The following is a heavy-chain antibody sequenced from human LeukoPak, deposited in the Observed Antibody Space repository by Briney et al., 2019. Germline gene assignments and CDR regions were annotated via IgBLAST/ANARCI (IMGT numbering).Heavy chain of an antibody. V-gene: IGHV1-69*13. CDR1: GGTFSSYA. CDR2: IIPIFGTA. D-gene: IGHD3-10*01. Sequence: SVKVSCKASGGTFSSYAISWVRQAPGQGLEWMGGIIPIFGTASYAQKFQGRVTITADEFTSTAYMELSSLRSEDTAVYYCARAIHYYGSVRRGFDPWGQGTLVTVSS. CDR3: ARAIHYYGSVRRGFDP. J-gene: IGHJ5*02.